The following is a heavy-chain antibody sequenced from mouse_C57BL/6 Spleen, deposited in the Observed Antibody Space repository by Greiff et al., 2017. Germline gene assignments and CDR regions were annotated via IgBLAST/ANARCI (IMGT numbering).Heavy chain of an antibody. CDR1: GYTFTDYY. CDR3: ARWVYYFDY. J-gene: IGHJ2*01. CDR2: INPNNGGT. Sequence: EVQLQQSGPELVKPGASVKISCKASGYTFTDYYMNWVKQSHGKSLEWIGDINPNNGGTSYNQKFKGKATLTVDKSSSTAYMELRSLTSEDSAVXYCARWVYYFDYWGQGTTLTVSS. V-gene: IGHV1-26*01.